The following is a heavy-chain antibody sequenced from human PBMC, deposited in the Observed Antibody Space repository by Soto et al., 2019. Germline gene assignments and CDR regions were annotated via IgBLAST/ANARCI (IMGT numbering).Heavy chain of an antibody. J-gene: IGHJ6*02. CDR1: GFTFNSYA. CDR2: ISGSGGNT. Sequence: PGGSLRLSCAASGFTFNSYAMSWVRQAPGKGLEWVSVISGSGGNTYYADSVKGRFTISRDNSKDTLYLQMNSLRFEDTALYYCARDRTREIWLDYYYGMDVWGQGTTVTVSS. D-gene: IGHD3-16*01. CDR3: ARDRTREIWLDYYYGMDV. V-gene: IGHV3-23*01.